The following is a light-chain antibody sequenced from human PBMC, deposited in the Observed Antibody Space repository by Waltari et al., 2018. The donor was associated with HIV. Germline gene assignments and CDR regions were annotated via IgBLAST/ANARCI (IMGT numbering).Light chain of an antibody. Sequence: QSVLTQPPSVSGAPGQRVTIPCTGSSSNIGAGYEVHWHQQLPGTAPKLLIYANINRPSGVPDRFSGSKSGSSASLAITGLQAEDEAHYYCQSFDSSLTTSGVIFGGGTKLTVL. CDR3: QSFDSSLTTSGVI. V-gene: IGLV1-40*01. J-gene: IGLJ2*01. CDR2: ANI. CDR1: SSNIGAGYE.